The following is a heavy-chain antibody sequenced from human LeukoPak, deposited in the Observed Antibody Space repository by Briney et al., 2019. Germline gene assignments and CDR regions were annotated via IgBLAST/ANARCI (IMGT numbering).Heavy chain of an antibody. V-gene: IGHV3-48*03. CDR1: GFTFSRYE. D-gene: IGHD5-12*01. Sequence: GGSLRLSCAASGFTFSRYEMNWVRQAPGKGLEWVSYISSSGSTIYYADSVKGRFTISRDNAKNSLYLQMNSLRAEDTAVYYCARLSGSPYFDYWGQGTLVTVSS. CDR3: ARLSGSPYFDY. CDR2: ISSSGSTI. J-gene: IGHJ4*02.